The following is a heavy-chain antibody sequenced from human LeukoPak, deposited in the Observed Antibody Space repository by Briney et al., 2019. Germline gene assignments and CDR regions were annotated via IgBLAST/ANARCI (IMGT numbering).Heavy chain of an antibody. V-gene: IGHV3-74*01. CDR1: GFTFSSYW. CDR2: INSDGSST. D-gene: IGHD2-2*02. Sequence: GGSLRLSCAASGFTFSSYWMYWVRQVPGKGLVWVSRINSDGSSTNYADSMKGRFTISRDNAKNTLYLQMNSLRAEDTAVYYCAREYTVPDYFDSWGQGALVTVSS. J-gene: IGHJ4*02. CDR3: AREYTVPDYFDS.